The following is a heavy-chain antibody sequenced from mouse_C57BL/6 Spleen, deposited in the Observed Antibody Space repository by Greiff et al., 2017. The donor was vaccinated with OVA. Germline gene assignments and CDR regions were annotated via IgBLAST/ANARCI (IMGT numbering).Heavy chain of an antibody. J-gene: IGHJ1*03. CDR3: ARKGYDYDGWYFDV. CDR1: GFTFSDYY. V-gene: IGHV5-12*01. CDR2: ISNGGGST. D-gene: IGHD2-4*01. Sequence: EVKLMESGGGLVQPGGSLKLSCAASGFTFSDYYMYWVRQTPEKRLEWVAYISNGGGSTYYPDTVKGRFTISRDNAKNTLYLQMSRLKSEDTAMYYCARKGYDYDGWYFDVWGTGTTVTVSS.